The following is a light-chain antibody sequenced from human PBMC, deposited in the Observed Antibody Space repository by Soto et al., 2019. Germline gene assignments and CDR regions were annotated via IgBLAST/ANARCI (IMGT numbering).Light chain of an antibody. V-gene: IGKV3-15*01. CDR3: QHYDDWPPAFT. Sequence: EILMTQSPATLSVSPGERATLSCRASQSLSRNLAWYQQKPGQAPRLLIYGASTRASGIPARFSGVGSGTEFTLSVSSVQSEDFALYSCQHYDDWPPAFTFGPGTKVDL. CDR1: QSLSRN. CDR2: GAS. J-gene: IGKJ3*01.